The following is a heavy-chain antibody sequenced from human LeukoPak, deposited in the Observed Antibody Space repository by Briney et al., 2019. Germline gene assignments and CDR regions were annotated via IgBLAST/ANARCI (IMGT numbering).Heavy chain of an antibody. D-gene: IGHD3-10*01. V-gene: IGHV1-2*02. CDR2: INPNSGGT. J-gene: IGHJ3*02. CDR1: GYTFTSYY. CDR3: ARDRPQYGSGRGLDAFDI. Sequence: ASVKVSCKASGYTFTSYYMHWVRQAPGQGLEWMGWINPNSGGTNYAQKFQGRVTMTRDTSISTAYMELSRLRSDDTAVYYCARDRPQYGSGRGLDAFDIWGQGTMVTVSS.